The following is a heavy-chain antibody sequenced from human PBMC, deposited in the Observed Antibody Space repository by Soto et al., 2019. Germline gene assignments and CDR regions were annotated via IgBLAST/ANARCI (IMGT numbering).Heavy chain of an antibody. CDR1: GDSVSSKSAA. Sequence: SQTLSLTCAISGDSVSSKSAAWNWIRQSPSRGLEWLGRTYYRSKWYNDYAVSVKSRITINPDTSKNQFSLQLNSVTPEDTAVYYCVRVPNLFRLKIGYQDAFHCWCQGIMVTVSS. CDR2: TYYRSKWYN. J-gene: IGHJ3*01. D-gene: IGHD5-12*01. V-gene: IGHV6-1*01. CDR3: VRVPNLFRLKIGYQDAFHC.